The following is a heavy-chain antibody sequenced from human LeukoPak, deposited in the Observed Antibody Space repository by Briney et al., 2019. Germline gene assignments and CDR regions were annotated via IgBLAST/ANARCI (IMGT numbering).Heavy chain of an antibody. D-gene: IGHD5-18*01. CDR3: ARRDSNTGFDY. CDR2: ISGYIGNT. Sequence: APVKVSCKASGYTFTSYAITWVRQAPGQGLEWMGWISGYIGNTKSAQQFQGRLTMTTDTPTSTAYMELWSLRSDDTAVYFCARRDSNTGFDYWGQGTLVTVSS. V-gene: IGHV1-18*01. J-gene: IGHJ4*02. CDR1: GYTFTSYA.